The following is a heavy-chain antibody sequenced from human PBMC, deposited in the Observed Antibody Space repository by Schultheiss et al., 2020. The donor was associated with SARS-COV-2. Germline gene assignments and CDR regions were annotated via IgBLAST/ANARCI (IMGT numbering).Heavy chain of an antibody. J-gene: IGHJ5*02. D-gene: IGHD2-2*01. CDR2: ISYDGSNK. V-gene: IGHV3-30*18. CDR1: GFTFSSYS. Sequence: GESLKISCAASGFTFSSYSMNWVRQAPGKGLEWVAVISYDGSNKYYADSVKGRFTISRDNSKNTLYLQMNSLRAEDTAVYYCAKDSSVVPAAANWFDPWGQGTLVTVSS. CDR3: AKDSSVVPAAANWFDP.